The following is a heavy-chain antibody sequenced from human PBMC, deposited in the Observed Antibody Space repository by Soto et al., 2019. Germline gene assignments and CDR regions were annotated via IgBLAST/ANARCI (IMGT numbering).Heavy chain of an antibody. CDR1: GFTVGSNY. D-gene: IGHD3-9*01. CDR2: IYSEGTP. J-gene: IGHJ6*02. V-gene: IGHV3-53*01. CDR3: ARSTYYDILTGFYYYYYAMDV. Sequence: GGSLRLSCAASGFTVGSNYMSWVRQAPGKGLEWVSVIYSEGTPYYADSVKGRFTISRENSNNTLYLHMNNLRAEDTAVYYCARSTYYDILTGFYYYYYAMDVWGQGTTVTVSS.